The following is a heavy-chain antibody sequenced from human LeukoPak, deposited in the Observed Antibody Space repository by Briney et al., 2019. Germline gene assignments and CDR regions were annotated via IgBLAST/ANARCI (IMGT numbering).Heavy chain of an antibody. D-gene: IGHD2-2*01. J-gene: IGHJ5*02. CDR3: ARDYLKYQLLLGWFDP. CDR2: INPNSGGT. Sequence: ASVKVSCKASGYTFTGYYMHWVRQAPGQGLEWMGWINPNSGGTNYAQKFQGRVTMTRGTSISTAYMELSRLRSDDTAVYYCARDYLKYQLLLGWFDPWGQGTLVTVSS. CDR1: GYTFTGYY. V-gene: IGHV1-2*02.